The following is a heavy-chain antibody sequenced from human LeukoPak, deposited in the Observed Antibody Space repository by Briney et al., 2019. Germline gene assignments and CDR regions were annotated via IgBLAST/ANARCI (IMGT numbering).Heavy chain of an antibody. CDR2: ISFFGTANYSEST. CDR3: ARGGGGYLGSNNWFDP. V-gene: IGHV4-59*01. D-gene: IGHD3-16*01. CDR1: GGAISPYY. J-gene: IGHJ5*02. Sequence: SETLSLTCNVSGGAISPYYWSWIRQPPGKGLQYIGYISFFGTANYSESTKYNPSLKSRVTISADTSKNQFSLSLSSVTAADTAIYYCARGGGGYLGSNNWFDPWGQGTLVTVSS.